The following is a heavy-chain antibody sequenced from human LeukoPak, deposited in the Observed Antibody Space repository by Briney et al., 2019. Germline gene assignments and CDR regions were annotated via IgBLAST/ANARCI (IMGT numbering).Heavy chain of an antibody. J-gene: IGHJ4*02. V-gene: IGHV3-23*01. CDR3: TKDEYKGGWLAID. CDR1: GFTFNTYA. CDR2: ISGSGAST. D-gene: IGHD6-19*01. Sequence: TGGSLRLSCVASGFTFNTYAMTWVRQAPGKGLEWVSGISGSGASTYYADSVKGHFTISRDNSKNTLYLQMHSLRVEDTAVYHCTKDEYKGGWLAIDWGQGTLVTVPS.